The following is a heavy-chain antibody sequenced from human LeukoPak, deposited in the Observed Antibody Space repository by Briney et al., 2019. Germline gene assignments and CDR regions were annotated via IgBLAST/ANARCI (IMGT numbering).Heavy chain of an antibody. D-gene: IGHD3-10*01. CDR2: ISAYNGDT. CDR1: GYTFTSYG. V-gene: IGHV1-18*01. CDR3: ASRVGITMVRGGAFDI. J-gene: IGHJ3*02. Sequence: ASVKVSCKASGYTFTSYGISWVRQAPGQGLEWMGRISAYNGDTNYAQEFQGRVTMTTDTSTSTAYMELRSLRSDDTAVHFCASRVGITMVRGGAFDIWGQGTMVTVSS.